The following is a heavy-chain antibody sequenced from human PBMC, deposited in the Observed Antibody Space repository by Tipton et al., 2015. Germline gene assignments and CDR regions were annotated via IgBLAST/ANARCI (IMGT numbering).Heavy chain of an antibody. D-gene: IGHD3-10*01. J-gene: IGHJ4*02. V-gene: IGHV3-23*01. CDR3: TRRTGGY. CDR2: ISGSGGSP. CDR1: GFTFSDYA. Sequence: SLRLSCAASGFTFSDYAMTWVRQAPGKGLEWVSSISGSGGSPYYAASLKGRFTVSRDNSQNTLFLQMNSLRVEDAAVYYCTRRTGGYWGQGTLVTVSS.